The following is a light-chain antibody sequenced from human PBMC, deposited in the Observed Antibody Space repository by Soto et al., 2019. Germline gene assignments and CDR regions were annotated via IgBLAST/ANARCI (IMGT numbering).Light chain of an antibody. CDR3: QQYRRWPRT. CDR1: QNVLSD. J-gene: IGKJ1*01. V-gene: IGKV3-15*01. Sequence: EILLTQSPATLSVSPGETATLSCRASQNVLSDLAWYQQKPGQAPRLLVYGATTRATDAPAKFRGRGSGTEFSHTLSSLQSEDSATYYCQQYRRWPRTFGQGSKVEI. CDR2: GAT.